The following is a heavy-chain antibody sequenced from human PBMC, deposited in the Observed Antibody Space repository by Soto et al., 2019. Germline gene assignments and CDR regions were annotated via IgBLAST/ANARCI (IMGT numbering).Heavy chain of an antibody. CDR3: ARDQEAGSFFPYYYGMDV. Sequence: GGSLRLSCATSGFTFSSYEINWVRQAPGKGLEWVSYISSSGSTIYYADSVKGRFTISRDNAKNSLYLQMDSLRAEDTAVYYCARDQEAGSFFPYYYGMDVWGQGTTVTVSS. CDR1: GFTFSSYE. J-gene: IGHJ6*02. V-gene: IGHV3-48*03. D-gene: IGHD6-13*01. CDR2: ISSSGSTI.